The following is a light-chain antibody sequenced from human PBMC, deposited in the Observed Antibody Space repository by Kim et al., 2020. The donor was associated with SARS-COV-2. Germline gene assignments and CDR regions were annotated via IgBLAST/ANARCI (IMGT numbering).Light chain of an antibody. V-gene: IGKV3-15*01. CDR1: QIVSNN. CDR2: GAS. Sequence: EIVMTQSPATLSVSPGERATLSCRASQIVSNNLAWYQQKPGQAPRLLIYGASTRATGIPARFSGSGSGTEFTLTISSLQSEDFALYYCQQYNNWPPMYTFGQGTKLEI. CDR3: QQYNNWPPMYT. J-gene: IGKJ2*01.